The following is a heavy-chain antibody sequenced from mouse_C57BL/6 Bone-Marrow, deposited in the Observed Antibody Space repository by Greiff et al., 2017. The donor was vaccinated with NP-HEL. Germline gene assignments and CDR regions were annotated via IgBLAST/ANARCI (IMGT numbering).Heavy chain of an antibody. V-gene: IGHV1-78*01. CDR1: GYTFTDHT. Sequence: VQLQESDAELVKPGASVKISCKVSGYTFTDHTIHWMKQRPEQGLEWIGYIYPRDGSTKYNEKFKGKATLTADKSSSTAYMQLNSLTSEDSAVYFCARHYYGSSYRFAYWGQGTLVTVSA. CDR2: IYPRDGST. J-gene: IGHJ3*01. D-gene: IGHD1-1*01. CDR3: ARHYYGSSYRFAY.